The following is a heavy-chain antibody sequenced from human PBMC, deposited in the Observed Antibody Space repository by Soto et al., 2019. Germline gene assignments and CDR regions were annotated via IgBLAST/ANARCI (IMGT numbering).Heavy chain of an antibody. J-gene: IGHJ5*02. CDR2: ISYDGSNK. V-gene: IGHV3-30*18. CDR1: GFTFSSYG. D-gene: IGHD6-13*01. CDR3: AKESLPRVIAESNWFDP. Sequence: QVQLVESGGGVVQPGRSLRLSCAASGFTFSSYGMHWVRQAPGKGLEWVAVISYDGSNKYYADSVKGRFTISGDNSKNTLYLQMNSLRAEDTAVYYCAKESLPRVIAESNWFDPWGQGTLVTVSS.